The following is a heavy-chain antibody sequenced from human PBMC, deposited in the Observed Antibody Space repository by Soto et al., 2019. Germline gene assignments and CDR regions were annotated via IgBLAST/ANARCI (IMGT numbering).Heavy chain of an antibody. D-gene: IGHD3-3*01. CDR3: TTGHFGVGF. CDR1: GFTFSNAW. V-gene: IGHV3-15*01. Sequence: GGSLRLSCAASGFTFSNAWMSWVRQAPGKGLEWVGRIKSKTDGGKTDYAAPVKGRFSISRDDSKNTLYLQMNSMKTEDTAVYYCTTGHFGVGFWGHGTLVTVSS. CDR2: IKSKTDGGKT. J-gene: IGHJ4*01.